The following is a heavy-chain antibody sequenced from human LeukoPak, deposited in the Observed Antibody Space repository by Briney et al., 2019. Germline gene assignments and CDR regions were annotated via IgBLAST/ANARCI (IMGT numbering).Heavy chain of an antibody. CDR3: ARGSITIFGVVISAGWFDP. J-gene: IGHJ5*02. CDR2: INHSGST. CDR1: GGSFSGYY. Sequence: PSETLSLTCAVYGGSFSGYYWSWIRQPPGKGLEWIGEINHSGSTNYNPSLKSRVTISVDTSKNQFSLKLSSVTAADTAVYYCARGSITIFGVVISAGWFDPWGQGTLATVSS. D-gene: IGHD3-3*01. V-gene: IGHV4-34*01.